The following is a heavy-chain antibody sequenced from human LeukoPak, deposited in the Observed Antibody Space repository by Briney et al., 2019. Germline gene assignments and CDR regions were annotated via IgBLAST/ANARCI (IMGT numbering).Heavy chain of an antibody. J-gene: IGHJ4*02. CDR2: ISSSGSAK. Sequence: GGSLRLSCIVSGFTFSNHEMNWVRQAPGEGLEWVSYISSSGSAKYYAGSVKGRFTISRDNAQNSLDLQMSSLRAEDTAIYYCARAAFYDTSGYYRPDFWGQGTLVTVSS. V-gene: IGHV3-48*03. CDR1: GFTFSNHE. D-gene: IGHD3-22*01. CDR3: ARAAFYDTSGYYRPDF.